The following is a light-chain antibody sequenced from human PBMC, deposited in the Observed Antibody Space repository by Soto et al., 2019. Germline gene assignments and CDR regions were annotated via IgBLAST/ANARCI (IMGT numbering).Light chain of an antibody. V-gene: IGLV2-11*01. CDR2: DVT. J-gene: IGLJ1*01. CDR1: SSDVSGYNY. CDR3: CSHAGSYTYV. Sequence: QSVLTQPRSVSGSPGQSLTISCTGTSSDVSGYNYVSWYQQYPGKVPKLMIYDVTKRPSGVPDRFSGSKSGNTASLTISGFQAEDEADYYCCSHAGSYTYVFGTGTKVTVL.